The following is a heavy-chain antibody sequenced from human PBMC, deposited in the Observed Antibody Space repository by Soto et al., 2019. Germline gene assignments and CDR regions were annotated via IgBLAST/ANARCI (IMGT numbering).Heavy chain of an antibody. J-gene: IGHJ4*02. V-gene: IGHV3-48*01. D-gene: IGHD3-3*01. CDR2: ISSSSFTI. CDR1: GFTFSDYS. CDR3: ARDYNDFWSGHLDY. Sequence: PGGSLRLSCAASGFTFSDYSMNWVRQAPGRGLEWVSYISSSSFTIHYADSVEGRFAISRDNAKNSLYLQMNSLRAEDTAVYYCARDYNDFWSGHLDYWGQGA.